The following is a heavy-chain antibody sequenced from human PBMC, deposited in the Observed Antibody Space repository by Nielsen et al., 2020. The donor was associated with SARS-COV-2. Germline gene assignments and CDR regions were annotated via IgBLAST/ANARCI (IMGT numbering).Heavy chain of an antibody. V-gene: IGHV3-21*01. Sequence: LSLTCAASGFTFSSYSMNWVRQAPGKGLEWVSSISSSSSYIYYADSVKGRFTISRDNAKNSLYLQMNSLRAEDTAVYYCARMGPDYYDSRGRPDYWGQGTLVTVSS. CDR2: ISSSSSYI. CDR1: GFTFSSYS. CDR3: ARMGPDYYDSRGRPDY. D-gene: IGHD3-22*01. J-gene: IGHJ4*02.